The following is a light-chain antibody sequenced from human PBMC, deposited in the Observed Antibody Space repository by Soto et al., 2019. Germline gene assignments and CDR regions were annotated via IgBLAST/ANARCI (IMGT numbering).Light chain of an antibody. V-gene: IGLV2-14*01. J-gene: IGLJ1*01. CDR3: SPYTSSSTYV. Sequence: QSALTQPASVSGSPGQSITISCTGTSSDVGGYNYVSWYQQHPGKAPKLMIYEVSNRPSGVSNRFSGSKSGNTASLTISGLQAEDEADYYCSPYTSSSTYVFGTGTKV. CDR1: SSDVGGYNY. CDR2: EVS.